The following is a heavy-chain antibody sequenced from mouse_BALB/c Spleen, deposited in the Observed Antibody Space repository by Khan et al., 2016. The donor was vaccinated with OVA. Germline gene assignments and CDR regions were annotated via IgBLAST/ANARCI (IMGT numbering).Heavy chain of an antibody. D-gene: IGHD2-1*01. CDR3: ARNGNYLYAMDY. Sequence: VRLQQSGAELVKPGASVKLSCTASGFNIKDTYMHWVKQRPEQGLEWIGRIDPANGNTKYDPKFQGKATITADTSSNTAYLRLSSLTSEDTAVYYCARNGNYLYAMDYGGQGTSVTVSS. V-gene: IGHV14-3*02. CDR1: GFNIKDTY. CDR2: IDPANGNT. J-gene: IGHJ4*01.